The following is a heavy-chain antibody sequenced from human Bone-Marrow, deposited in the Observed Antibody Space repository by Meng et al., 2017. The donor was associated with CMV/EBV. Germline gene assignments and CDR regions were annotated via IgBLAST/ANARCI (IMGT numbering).Heavy chain of an antibody. CDR2: IIPILGIA. CDR3: VRDGSISYYGMDV. J-gene: IGHJ6*02. D-gene: IGHD6-6*01. V-gene: IGHV1-69*04. CDR1: GGTFSSYT. Sequence: SVKVSCKASGGTFSSYTISWVRQAPGQGLEWMGRIIPILGIANYAQKFQGRVTITADKSTSTAYMELSSLRSEDTAVYYCVRDGSISYYGMDVWGQGTTVTVSS.